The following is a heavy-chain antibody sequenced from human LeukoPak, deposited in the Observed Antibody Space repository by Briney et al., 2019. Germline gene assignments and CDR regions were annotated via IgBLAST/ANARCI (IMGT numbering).Heavy chain of an antibody. CDR3: ARGHGDYLGGDFDY. Sequence: ASVKVSCKASGYTFTSYDINWVRQATGQGLEWMGWMNPNSGNTGYAQKFQDRVTMTRNTSISTAYMELSSLRSEDTAVYYCARGHGDYLGGDFDYWGQGTLVTVSS. J-gene: IGHJ4*02. CDR1: GYTFTSYD. V-gene: IGHV1-8*01. D-gene: IGHD4-17*01. CDR2: MNPNSGNT.